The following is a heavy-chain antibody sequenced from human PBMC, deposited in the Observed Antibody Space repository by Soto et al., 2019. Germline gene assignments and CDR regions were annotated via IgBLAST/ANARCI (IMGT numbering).Heavy chain of an antibody. J-gene: IGHJ6*02. D-gene: IGHD3-16*01. CDR2: IYSSGST. Sequence: SSETLSLTCTVSGDSISSGNTYWSWIRQPPGKGLEWIVYIYSSGSTYYNPSLKSRLSISLHTSDNQFSLKFDSVTDADSAVYYCARVPSPFDYYYAMDVWGHGTTVT. V-gene: IGHV4-30-4*01. CDR1: GDSISSGNTY. CDR3: ARVPSPFDYYYAMDV.